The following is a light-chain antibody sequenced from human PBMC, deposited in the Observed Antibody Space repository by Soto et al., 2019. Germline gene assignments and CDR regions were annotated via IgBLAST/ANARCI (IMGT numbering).Light chain of an antibody. V-gene: IGKV1-5*03. Sequence: DIQMTQSPSTLSASVGDRVTITCRASQSISSWLAWYQQKPGKAPKLLIYKASNLESGVPSRFSGSGSGTEFTLNISSLQPDDFTTYHCQQYNSYPLTFGGGTKVEIK. CDR1: QSISSW. CDR3: QQYNSYPLT. J-gene: IGKJ4*01. CDR2: KAS.